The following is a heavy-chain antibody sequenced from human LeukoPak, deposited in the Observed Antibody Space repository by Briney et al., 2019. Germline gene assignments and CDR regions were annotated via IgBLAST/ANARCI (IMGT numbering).Heavy chain of an antibody. J-gene: IGHJ3*01. Sequence: AGGSLRLSCAASGFTFSSYWMHWVRQAPGKGLVWVSRINTDGSNTNYADSVKGRFTISRDNAKNTLYLQMSSLRAEDTAVYYSARDFLHLGGWGQGTMVTVSS. V-gene: IGHV3-74*01. CDR3: ARDFLHLGG. CDR1: GFTFSSYW. D-gene: IGHD3-16*01. CDR2: INTDGSNT.